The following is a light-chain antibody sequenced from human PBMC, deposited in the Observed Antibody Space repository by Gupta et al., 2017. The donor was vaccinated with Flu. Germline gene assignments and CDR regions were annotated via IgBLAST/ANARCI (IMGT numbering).Light chain of an antibody. Sequence: SITISCTGTSGDVGAWTYVSCFQHHPGTPPRCIMEEVSNRPAVVSNRSAATKSGTTAFPTISGHQAEDAAYYFCTSSTDSYIVVFGGGTKLTVL. CDR3: TSSTDSYIVV. J-gene: IGLJ3*02. CDR2: EVS. CDR1: SGDVGAWTY. V-gene: IGLV2-14*01.